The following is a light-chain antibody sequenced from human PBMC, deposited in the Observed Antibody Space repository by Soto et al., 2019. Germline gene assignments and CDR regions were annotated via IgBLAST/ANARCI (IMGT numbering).Light chain of an antibody. J-gene: IGLJ1*01. CDR1: SSDIGGYND. CDR3: SSYTSSVAHV. V-gene: IGLV2-14*01. CDR2: EVS. Sequence: QSVLTQPASVAGCPGQSITVACAGTSSDIGGYNDVSWYQQHPGKAPKLMIYEVSHRPSGISNRFSGSKSGNTASLTISGPQAEDEADYYCSSYTSSVAHVFGTGTKVTV.